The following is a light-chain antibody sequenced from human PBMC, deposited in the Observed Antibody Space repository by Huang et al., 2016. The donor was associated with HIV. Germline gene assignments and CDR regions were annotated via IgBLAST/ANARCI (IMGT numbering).Light chain of an antibody. CDR1: QSVSRY. Sequence: EIVLTQSPATLSLSPGERATLPCRASQSVSRYLAWFQQKPGQAPRLLIYDTSNRATGIPARFSGSGSGTDFTLTISSLEPEDFAVYYCQQRTNWPLTFGGGTKVEIK. J-gene: IGKJ4*01. CDR2: DTS. V-gene: IGKV3-11*01. CDR3: QQRTNWPLT.